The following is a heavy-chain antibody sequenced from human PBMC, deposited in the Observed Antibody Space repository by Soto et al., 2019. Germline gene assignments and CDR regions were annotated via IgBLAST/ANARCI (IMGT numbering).Heavy chain of an antibody. J-gene: IGHJ6*03. Sequence: PGGSLRLSCAASGFTFSSYGMHWVRQAPGRGLEWVAVISYDGSNKYYADSVKGRFTISRDNSKNTLYLQMNSLRAEDTAVYYCAKDQAPIMGNYYYYMDVWGKGTTVTVSS. D-gene: IGHD3-16*01. CDR2: ISYDGSNK. CDR3: AKDQAPIMGNYYYYMDV. V-gene: IGHV3-30*18. CDR1: GFTFSSYG.